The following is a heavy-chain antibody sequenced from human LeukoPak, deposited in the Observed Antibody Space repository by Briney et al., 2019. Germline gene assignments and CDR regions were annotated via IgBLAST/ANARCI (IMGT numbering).Heavy chain of an antibody. Sequence: PGGSLRLSCVGSGFTLSSYAVSWVRQAPGKGLEWVSVISGSGGSTQYADSVRGRFTISRDNSNNTVYLEMDNLRADDTAIYYCARDAASSWHQNWLDPWGQGTLVTVSS. CDR3: ARDAASSWHQNWLDP. V-gene: IGHV3-23*01. J-gene: IGHJ5*02. CDR2: ISGSGGST. CDR1: GFTLSSYA. D-gene: IGHD6-13*01.